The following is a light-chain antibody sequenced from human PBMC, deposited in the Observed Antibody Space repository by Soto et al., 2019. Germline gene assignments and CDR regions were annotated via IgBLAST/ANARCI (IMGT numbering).Light chain of an antibody. CDR1: SSNIGAGYE. V-gene: IGLV1-40*01. Sequence: QSVLTQPPSVSEAPGQRVTISCTGSSSNIGAGYEAHWYQQVPGTAPKLLIYENNNRPSGVPDRFSGSKSGTSASLAITGLPAEDEAEYYFQSYDSSLSGYVVGTGTKVNVL. CDR2: ENN. J-gene: IGLJ1*01. CDR3: QSYDSSLSGYV.